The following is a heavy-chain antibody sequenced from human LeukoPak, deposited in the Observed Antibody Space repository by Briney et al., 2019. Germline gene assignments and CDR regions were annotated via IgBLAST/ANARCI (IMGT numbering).Heavy chain of an antibody. V-gene: IGHV1-69*05. J-gene: IGHJ4*02. CDR1: GGTFSSYA. CDR3: ARDTGIVGATEY. Sequence: ASVEVSCKASGGTFSSYAISWGRQAPGQGLEWMGGIIPIFGTANYAQKFQGRVTITTDESTSTAYMELSSLRSEDTAVYYCARDTGIVGATEYWGQGTLVTVSS. D-gene: IGHD1-26*01. CDR2: IIPIFGTA.